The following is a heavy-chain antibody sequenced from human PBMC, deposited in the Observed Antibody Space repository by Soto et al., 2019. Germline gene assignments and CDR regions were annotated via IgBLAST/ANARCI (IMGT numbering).Heavy chain of an antibody. CDR1: GFTFSSYG. V-gene: IGHV3-30*18. Sequence: GGSLRLSCAASGFTFSSYGMHWVRQAPGKGLEWVAVISYDGSNKYYADSVKGRFTISRDNSKNTLYLQMNSLRAEDTAVYYCAKGTIAAAGSSLFFDYWGQGTLVTVSS. CDR3: AKGTIAAAGSSLFFDY. D-gene: IGHD6-13*01. J-gene: IGHJ4*02. CDR2: ISYDGSNK.